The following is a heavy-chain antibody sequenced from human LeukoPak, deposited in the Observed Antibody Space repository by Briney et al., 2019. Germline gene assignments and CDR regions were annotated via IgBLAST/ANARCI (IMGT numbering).Heavy chain of an antibody. CDR2: INSDGSST. CDR1: GFTLSRYW. D-gene: IGHD6-13*01. V-gene: IGHV3-74*01. Sequence: GGSLRLSCAASGFTLSRYWMHWVRQAPGKGLVWVSRINSDGSSTSYADSVKGRFTISRDNAKNTLYLQMNSLRAEDTAVYYCAKDSSIWAFDYWGQGTLVTVSS. CDR3: AKDSSIWAFDY. J-gene: IGHJ4*02.